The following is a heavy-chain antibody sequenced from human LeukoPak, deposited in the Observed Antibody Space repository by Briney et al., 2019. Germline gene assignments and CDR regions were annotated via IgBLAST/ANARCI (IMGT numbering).Heavy chain of an antibody. CDR3: ARDQYDTWSRRGNFDS. CDR1: GFTFSTYW. D-gene: IGHD3/OR15-3a*01. Sequence: GGSLRLSCAASGFTFSTYWMNWVRQAPGKGLEWVAHIKQDGSQEYYVDSVKGRFTISRDNTKNSLYLQMNSLRAEDTAVFYCARDQYDTWSRRGNFDSWGQGTLVIVSS. CDR2: IKQDGSQE. J-gene: IGHJ4*02. V-gene: IGHV3-7*03.